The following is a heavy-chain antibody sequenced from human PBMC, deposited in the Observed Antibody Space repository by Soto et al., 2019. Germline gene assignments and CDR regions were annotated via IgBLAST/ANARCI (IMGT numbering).Heavy chain of an antibody. Sequence: QVQLQQWGAGLLKPSETLSLTCAVYGGSFSGYYWSWIRQPPGKGLEWIGEINHSGSTNYNPSLKSRVTISVDTSKNQFSLKLSSVTAVDTAVYYCARVSIAVALLDYWGQGTLVTVSS. CDR3: ARVSIAVALLDY. CDR2: INHSGST. CDR1: GGSFSGYY. V-gene: IGHV4-34*01. D-gene: IGHD6-19*01. J-gene: IGHJ4*02.